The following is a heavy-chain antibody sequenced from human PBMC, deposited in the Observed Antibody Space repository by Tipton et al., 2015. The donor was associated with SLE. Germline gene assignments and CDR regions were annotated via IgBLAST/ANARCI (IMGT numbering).Heavy chain of an antibody. CDR3: ARGKSARSSFTFDP. CDR1: GYSISSGYY. CDR2: IYHSGSS. V-gene: IGHV4-38-2*01. Sequence: TLSLTCAVSGYSISSGYYWGWIRQPPGKGLEWIGNIYHSGSSYYNPSLKSRVTISVDTSKNQFSLKLSSVTAADTAVYYCARGKSARSSFTFDPWGQGTLVTVSS. D-gene: IGHD6-6*01. J-gene: IGHJ5*02.